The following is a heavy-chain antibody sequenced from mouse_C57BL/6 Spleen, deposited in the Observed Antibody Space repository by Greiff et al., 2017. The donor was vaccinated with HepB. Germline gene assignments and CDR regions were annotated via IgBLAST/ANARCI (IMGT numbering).Heavy chain of an antibody. CDR1: YTFTDYYM. J-gene: IGHJ2*01. D-gene: IGHD2-4*01. Sequence: VQLQQSGPELVKPGASVKMSCKASGYTFTDYYMHWVKQKPGKGLEWIGEIYPGSGNTYYNEKFKGKATLTADTSSSTAYMQLSSLTSEDSAVYFCARSDFDGYFDYWGQGTTLTVSS. V-gene: IGHV1-83*01. CDR2: YPGSGNTY. CDR3: RSDFDGYFDY.